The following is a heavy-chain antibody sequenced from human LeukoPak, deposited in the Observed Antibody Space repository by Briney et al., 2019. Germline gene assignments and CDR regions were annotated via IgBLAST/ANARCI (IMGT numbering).Heavy chain of an antibody. CDR3: ARAKIAVADTFDY. D-gene: IGHD6-19*01. CDR2: INPNSGGT. J-gene: IGHJ4*02. V-gene: IGHV1-2*02. Sequence: ASVKVSCKASGYTFTGYYMHWVRQAPGQGLEWMGWINPNSGGTNYAQKFQGRVTMTRDTSISTAYMELSRLRSDDTAVYYCARAKIAVADTFDYWGQGTLVTVSS. CDR1: GYTFTGYY.